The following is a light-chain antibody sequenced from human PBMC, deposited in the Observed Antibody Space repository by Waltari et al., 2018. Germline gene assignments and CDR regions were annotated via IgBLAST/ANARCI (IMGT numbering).Light chain of an antibody. Sequence: DIVMTQSPDSLAVSLGERATINCKSSQSVLYSSNNKNYLAWYQQKPGQSPKLLIYWASTRESGVPDRFSGSGSDTDFTLTISSLQAEDVAVYYCQQYYSTPPTFGPGTKVDIK. V-gene: IGKV4-1*01. CDR3: QQYYSTPPT. J-gene: IGKJ3*01. CDR1: QSVLYSSNNKNY. CDR2: WAS.